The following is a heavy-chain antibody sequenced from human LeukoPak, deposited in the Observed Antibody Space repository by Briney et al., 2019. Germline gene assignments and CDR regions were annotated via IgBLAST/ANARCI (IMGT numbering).Heavy chain of an antibody. CDR2: IGNTGRTI. CDR3: VRGDRYFFDY. CDR1: GFRFSSDE. J-gene: IGHJ4*02. V-gene: IGHV3-48*03. D-gene: IGHD1-14*01. Sequence: TGGSLRLSCAASGFRFSSDEMNWVRQAPGRGLEWVSYIGNTGRTIYYVDSVKGRFTVSRDNAKNSLYLQMNSLRAEDTAIYYCVRGDRYFFDYWGQGTLVTVSS.